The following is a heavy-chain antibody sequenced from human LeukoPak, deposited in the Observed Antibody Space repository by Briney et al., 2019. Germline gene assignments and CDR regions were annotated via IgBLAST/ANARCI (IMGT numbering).Heavy chain of an antibody. CDR1: GVTFSNFW. D-gene: IGHD6-19*01. Sequence: PGGSLRLSCAASGVTFSNFWMNWVRQAPGKGLEWVAIIKQDGSEKIYVDSAKGRFTISRDNAKNSLYVQMNSLTVEDTAIYYCAGGSGWLIDHWGQGTLVTVSS. V-gene: IGHV3-7*03. CDR2: IKQDGSEK. CDR3: AGGSGWLIDH. J-gene: IGHJ4*02.